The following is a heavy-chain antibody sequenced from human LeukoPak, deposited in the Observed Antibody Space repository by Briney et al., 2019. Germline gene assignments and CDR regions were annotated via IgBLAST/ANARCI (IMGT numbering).Heavy chain of an antibody. V-gene: IGHV3-30*18. CDR1: GFTFSSYG. D-gene: IGHD3-22*01. J-gene: IGHJ4*02. CDR3: AKDLPLLYYDSSGYYDY. CDR2: ISYDGSNK. Sequence: PGRSLRLSCAASGFTFSSYGMHWVRQAPGKGLERVAVISYDGSNKYYADSVKGRFTISRDNSKNTLYLQMNSLRAEDTAVYYCAKDLPLLYYDSSGYYDYWGQGTLVTVSS.